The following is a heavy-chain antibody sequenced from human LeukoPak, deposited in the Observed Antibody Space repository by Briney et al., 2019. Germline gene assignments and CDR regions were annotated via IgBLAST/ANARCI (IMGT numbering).Heavy chain of an antibody. CDR2: IYYSGST. V-gene: IGHV4-59*01. Sequence: PSETLSLTCTVSGGSISSYYWSWIRQPPGKGLEWIGYIYYSGSTNYNPSLKSRVTLSVDTSKNQFSLKLSSVTAADTAVYYCARGPSIAVAEDYWGQGTLVTVSS. D-gene: IGHD6-19*01. CDR3: ARGPSIAVAEDY. J-gene: IGHJ4*02. CDR1: GGSISSYY.